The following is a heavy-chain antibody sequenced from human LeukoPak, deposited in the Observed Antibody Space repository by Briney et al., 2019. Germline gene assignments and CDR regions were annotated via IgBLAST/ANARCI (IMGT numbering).Heavy chain of an antibody. CDR3: ATNPATVFDY. CDR1: GDFITAYY. Sequence: PSETLSLTCTVSGDFITAYYWSWIRQPPGKGLEWIGYVYYSGSTEYNPSLRSRVTISLEMSKHQFSLNLPSVTAADTAVYYCATNPATVFDYWGQGALVTVSS. V-gene: IGHV4-59*01. CDR2: VYYSGST. J-gene: IGHJ4*02.